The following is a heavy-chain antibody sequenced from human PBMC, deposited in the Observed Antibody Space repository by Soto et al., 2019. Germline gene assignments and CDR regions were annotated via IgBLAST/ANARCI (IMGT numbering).Heavy chain of an antibody. J-gene: IGHJ4*02. V-gene: IGHV6-1*01. CDR1: GDSVSSNSAA. CDR3: ASGGDSYGETGYYFDY. Sequence: SQTLSLTCAISGDSVSSNSAAWNWIRQSPSRGLEWLGRTYYRSKWYNDYAVSVKSRITINPDTSKNQFSLQLNSVTPEDTAVYYCASGGDSYGETGYYFDYWGQGTLVTVSS. CDR2: TYYRSKWYN. D-gene: IGHD5-18*01.